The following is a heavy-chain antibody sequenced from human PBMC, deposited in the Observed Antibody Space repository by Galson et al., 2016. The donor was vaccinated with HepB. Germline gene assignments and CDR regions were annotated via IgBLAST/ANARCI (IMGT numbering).Heavy chain of an antibody. Sequence: SVKVSCKASGYTFTTYAVIWVRQAPGQGLEWMGWINTNTGNPTYAQDFTGQFVFSLDTSVSTAYLQISDLKAEDTAVYFCAREAGTVAGPGDYWGQGTLVTVSS. CDR3: AREAGTVAGPGDY. V-gene: IGHV7-4-1*02. CDR2: INTNTGNP. D-gene: IGHD6-19*01. CDR1: GYTFTTYA. J-gene: IGHJ4*02.